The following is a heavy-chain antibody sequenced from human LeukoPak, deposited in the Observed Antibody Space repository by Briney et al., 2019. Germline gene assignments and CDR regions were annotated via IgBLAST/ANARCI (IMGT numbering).Heavy chain of an antibody. CDR1: GFTFSSYG. J-gene: IGHJ4*02. D-gene: IGHD5-12*01. Sequence: PGGSLRLSCAVSGFTFSSYGMHWVRQAPGRGLEWVAVISYDGSNRYYADSVKGRFTISRDNSKNTLYLQMNSLRAEDTAVYYCARVSGYEISIDYWGQGTLVTVSS. CDR2: ISYDGSNR. V-gene: IGHV3-30*03. CDR3: ARVSGYEISIDY.